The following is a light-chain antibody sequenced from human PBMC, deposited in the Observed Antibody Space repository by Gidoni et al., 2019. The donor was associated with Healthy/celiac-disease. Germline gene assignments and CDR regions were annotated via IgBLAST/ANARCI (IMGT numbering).Light chain of an antibody. V-gene: IGKV4-1*01. Sequence: DIVMTQSPDPLAVSLGERATINCKSSQSVLYSSNNKNYLAWYQQKPGQPPKLLIYWASTRESGVPDRFSGSGSGTDFTLTISSLQAEDVAVYYCQQYYSTPPTFGPXTKVDIK. CDR2: WAS. CDR3: QQYYSTPPT. CDR1: QSVLYSSNNKNY. J-gene: IGKJ3*01.